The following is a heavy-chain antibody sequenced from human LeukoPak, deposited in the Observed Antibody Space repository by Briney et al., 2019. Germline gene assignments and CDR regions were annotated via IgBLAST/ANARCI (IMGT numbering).Heavy chain of an antibody. CDR1: GFTFSSYG. Sequence: GRSLRLSCAASGFTFSSYGMHWVRQAPGKGLEWVAVISYDGSNKYYADSVKGRFTISRDNSKNTLYLQMNSLRSDDTAVYYCARDRYGSGSYYRRHDAFDIWGQGTMVIVSS. V-gene: IGHV3-30*03. D-gene: IGHD3-10*01. CDR3: ARDRYGSGSYYRRHDAFDI. CDR2: ISYDGSNK. J-gene: IGHJ3*02.